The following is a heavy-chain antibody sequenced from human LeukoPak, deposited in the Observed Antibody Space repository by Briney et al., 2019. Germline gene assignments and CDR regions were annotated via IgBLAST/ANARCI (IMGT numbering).Heavy chain of an antibody. CDR3: ARYRAFDI. Sequence: SETLSLTCTVSGDSISSYYWSWIRHPPGKGLEWIGYIYYSGTNYNPSLKSRVTISVDTSKNQFYLKLSSVTAADTAVYYCARYRAFDIWGQGTMVTVSS. CDR1: GDSISSYY. V-gene: IGHV4-59*01. CDR2: IYYSGT. D-gene: IGHD2-2*01. J-gene: IGHJ3*02.